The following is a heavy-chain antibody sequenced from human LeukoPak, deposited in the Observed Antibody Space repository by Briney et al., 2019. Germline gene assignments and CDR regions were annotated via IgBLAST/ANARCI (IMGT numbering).Heavy chain of an antibody. CDR2: IWYDGSNK. Sequence: PGGSLRLSCAASGFTFSSYGMHWVRQAPGKGLEWVAVIWYDGSNKYYAGSVKGRFTISRDNSKNTLYLQMNSLRAEDTAVYYCAKGEADDGSGADAFDIWGQGTMVTVSS. CDR3: AKGEADDGSGADAFDI. V-gene: IGHV3-33*06. CDR1: GFTFSSYG. J-gene: IGHJ3*02. D-gene: IGHD3-22*01.